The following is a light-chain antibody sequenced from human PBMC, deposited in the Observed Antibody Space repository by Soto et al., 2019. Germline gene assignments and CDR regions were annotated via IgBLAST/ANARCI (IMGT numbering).Light chain of an antibody. V-gene: IGLV2-11*01. CDR1: SSDVGGYNY. CDR2: DVN. CDR3: CSYAGTYPLV. J-gene: IGLJ1*01. Sequence: QSALTQPRSVSGSAGQSVTISCTGTSSDVGGYNYVSWYQQHPGKAPKLMIFDVNKRPSGVPDRISGSKFGNTASLTISGLQTEDEADYYCCSYAGTYPLVFGSGTKLTVL.